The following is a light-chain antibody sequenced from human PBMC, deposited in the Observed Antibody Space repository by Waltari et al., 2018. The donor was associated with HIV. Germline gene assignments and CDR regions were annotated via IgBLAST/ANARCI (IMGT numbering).Light chain of an antibody. CDR3: QQSYSTPFT. Sequence: DIQMTQSPSPLSASVGARVTITCRASQSISSYLNWYQQKPGKAPKLLIYAASSLQSGVPSRFSGSGSVTDFTLTISSLQPEDFATYYCQQSYSTPFTFGPGTKVDIK. CDR1: QSISSY. CDR2: AAS. J-gene: IGKJ3*01. V-gene: IGKV1-39*01.